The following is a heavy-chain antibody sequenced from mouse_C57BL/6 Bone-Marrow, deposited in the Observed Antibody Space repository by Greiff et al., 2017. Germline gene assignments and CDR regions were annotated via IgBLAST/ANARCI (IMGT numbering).Heavy chain of an antibody. CDR2: IRLQSDNYAT. Sequence: DVMLVESGGGLVQPGGSMKLSCVASGFTFSNYWMNWVRQSPEKGLEWVAQIRLQSDNYATHSAASVKGGFTISRDDSKRSGYLQMSNLRAEDTGIYYCTGGSCYYAMYYWGQGTSVT. CDR3: TGGSCYYAMYY. J-gene: IGHJ4*01. CDR1: GFTFSNYW. V-gene: IGHV6-3*01. D-gene: IGHD1-1*01.